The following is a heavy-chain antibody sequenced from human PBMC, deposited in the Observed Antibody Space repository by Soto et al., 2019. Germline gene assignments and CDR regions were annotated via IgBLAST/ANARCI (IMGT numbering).Heavy chain of an antibody. V-gene: IGHV3-48*02. D-gene: IGHD6-6*01. J-gene: IGHJ6*02. Sequence: GGSLRLSCAASGFTFSSYSMNWVRQAPGKGLEWVSYISSSSSTIYYADSVKGRFTISRDNAKNSLYLQMNSLRDEDTAVYYCARDLWSIAARYYYYGMDVWGQGTTVTVSS. CDR3: ARDLWSIAARYYYYGMDV. CDR2: ISSSSSTI. CDR1: GFTFSSYS.